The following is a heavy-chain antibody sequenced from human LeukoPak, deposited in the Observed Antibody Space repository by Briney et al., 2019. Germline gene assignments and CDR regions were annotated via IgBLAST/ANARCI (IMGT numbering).Heavy chain of an antibody. V-gene: IGHV3-23*01. CDR3: AKDIGYSDWALDY. J-gene: IGHJ4*02. CDR1: GFTFSSYA. Sequence: GGSLRLSCAASGFTFSSYAMSWVRQAPGKGLEWVSSIGGGGTYTYYADSVKGRFTISRNNFKSTLYLQMNSLRAEDTAVYFCAKDIGYSDWALDYWGRGTLVTVSS. CDR2: IGGGGTYT. D-gene: IGHD6-13*01.